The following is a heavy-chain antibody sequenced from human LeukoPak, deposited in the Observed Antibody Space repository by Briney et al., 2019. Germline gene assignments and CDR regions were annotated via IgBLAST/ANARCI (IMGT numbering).Heavy chain of an antibody. Sequence: SETLSLTCTVSGGSISSHYWSWIRQPPGKGPEWIGRIYTSGSTNYNPSLKSRVTMSVDTSKNQFSLKLSSVTAADTAVYYCARDDSSGWYVWFDPWGQGTLVTVSS. D-gene: IGHD6-19*01. J-gene: IGHJ5*02. CDR1: GGSISSHY. CDR3: ARDDSSGWYVWFDP. CDR2: IYTSGST. V-gene: IGHV4-4*07.